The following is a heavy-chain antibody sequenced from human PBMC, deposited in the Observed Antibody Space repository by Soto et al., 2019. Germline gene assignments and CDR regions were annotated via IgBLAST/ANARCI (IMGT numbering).Heavy chain of an antibody. D-gene: IGHD3-9*01. CDR2: INHSGST. CDR1: GGSFSDYY. Sequence: QVQLQQWGAGLLKPSETLSLTCGVYGGSFSDYYWTWIRQPPGKGLEWIGEINHSGSTNYNPSLKSRVTISVDTSKSQFSLKRSSVTAADTAVYYCAREPSLRHFDWSQSPPGWFDPWGQGTLVTVSS. CDR3: AREPSLRHFDWSQSPPGWFDP. J-gene: IGHJ5*02. V-gene: IGHV4-34*01.